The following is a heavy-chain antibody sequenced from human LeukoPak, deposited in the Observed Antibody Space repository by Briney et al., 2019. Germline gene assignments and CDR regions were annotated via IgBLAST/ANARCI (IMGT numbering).Heavy chain of an antibody. CDR2: MYHSGNT. CDR1: GYSISSGYY. CDR3: ARGGGATRIDY. J-gene: IGHJ4*02. V-gene: IGHV4-38-2*01. D-gene: IGHD5-12*01. Sequence: SETLSLTCAVSGYSISSGYYWGWIRQPPGKGLEWIGSMYHSGNTYYNPSLKSRVTISVDTSKNQFSLNLSSVTAADTAVYYCARGGGATRIDYWGQGTLVTVSS.